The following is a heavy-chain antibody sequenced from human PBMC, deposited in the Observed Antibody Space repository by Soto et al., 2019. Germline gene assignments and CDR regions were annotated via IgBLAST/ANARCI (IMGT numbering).Heavy chain of an antibody. J-gene: IGHJ4*02. CDR3: AKEALTVAGNNFDS. D-gene: IGHD6-19*01. Sequence: EIELLESGGGLVQPGGSLRLSCAASGFTFTTYAMGWVRQAPGKGLEWVSSISGSGAGTFYADSGKGRFTISRDNAKKRVYLQMNGLRADDTAVYYCAKEALTVAGNNFDSWGQGTLVTVSS. CDR2: ISGSGAGT. V-gene: IGHV3-23*01. CDR1: GFTFTTYA.